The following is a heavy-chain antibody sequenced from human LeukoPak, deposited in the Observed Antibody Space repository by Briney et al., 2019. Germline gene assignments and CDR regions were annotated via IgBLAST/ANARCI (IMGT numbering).Heavy chain of an antibody. D-gene: IGHD3-10*01. CDR2: ISSSSSYI. CDR1: GFTFSSYS. J-gene: IGHJ4*02. Sequence: GGSLRLSCAASGFTFSSYSMNWVRQAPGKGLEGVSSISSSSSYIYYADSVKGRFTISRDNAKNPLYLQMNRLRAEATAVYYCAREPMVGLDYWGQGTLVTVSS. V-gene: IGHV3-21*01. CDR3: AREPMVGLDY.